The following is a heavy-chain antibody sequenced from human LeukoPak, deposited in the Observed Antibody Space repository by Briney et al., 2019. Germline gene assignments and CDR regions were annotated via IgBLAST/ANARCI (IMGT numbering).Heavy chain of an antibody. J-gene: IGHJ5*02. D-gene: IGHD3-3*01. CDR3: ARGAPTYYDFWSGYYTGAGRWDWFDP. V-gene: IGHV1-8*01. CDR1: GYTFTSYD. CDR2: MNPNSGNT. Sequence: ASVKVSCKASGYTFTSYDINWVRQATGQGLEWMGWMNPNSGNTGYAQKFQGRVTITRNTSISTAYMELSSLRSEDTAVYYCARGAPTYYDFWSGYYTGAGRWDWFDPWGQGTLVTVSS.